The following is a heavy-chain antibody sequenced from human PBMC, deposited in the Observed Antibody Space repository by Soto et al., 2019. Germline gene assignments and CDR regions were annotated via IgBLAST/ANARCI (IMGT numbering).Heavy chain of an antibody. J-gene: IGHJ4*02. V-gene: IGHV1-3*01. D-gene: IGHD3-3*01. CDR1: GYTFTSYA. CDR3: ARASEVTYYDFWSGYDY. CDR2: INAGNGNT. Sequence: QVQLVQSGAEVKKPGASVKVSCKASGYTFTSYAMHWVRQAPGQRLEWMGWINAGNGNTKYSQKFQGSVTITRDKSASTAYMELSSLRSEDTAVYYCARASEVTYYDFWSGYDYWGQGPLVTVSS.